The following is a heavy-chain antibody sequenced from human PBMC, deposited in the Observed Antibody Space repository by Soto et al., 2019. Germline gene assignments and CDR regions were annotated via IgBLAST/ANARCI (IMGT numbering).Heavy chain of an antibody. D-gene: IGHD6-19*01. Sequence: EVQLVESGGGLVQPGGSLRLSCAASGFTFSSYWMHWVRQAPGKGLVWVSRINSDGSSTSYADSVKGRFTISRDNAKTALYLQMNSLSAEDTAVYYGAVAVAGPTAIGYWGQGTLVTVSS. CDR1: GFTFSSYW. J-gene: IGHJ4*02. V-gene: IGHV3-74*01. CDR3: AVAVAGPTAIGY. CDR2: INSDGSST.